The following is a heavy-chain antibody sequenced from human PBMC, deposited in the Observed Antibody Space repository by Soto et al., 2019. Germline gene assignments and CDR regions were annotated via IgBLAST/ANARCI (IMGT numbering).Heavy chain of an antibody. D-gene: IGHD1-1*01. V-gene: IGHV1-18*01. CDR3: ARLLVELEPNWVRWFDP. CDR1: GYTFTSYG. Sequence: GASVKVSCKASGYTFTSYGISWVRQAPGQGLEWMGWISAYNGNTNYAQKLQGRVTMTTDTSTGTAYMELRSLRSDDTAVYYCARLLVELEPNWVRWFDPWGQGTLVTVSS. CDR2: ISAYNGNT. J-gene: IGHJ5*02.